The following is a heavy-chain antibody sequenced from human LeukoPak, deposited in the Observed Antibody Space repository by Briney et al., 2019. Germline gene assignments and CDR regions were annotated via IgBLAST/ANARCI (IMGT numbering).Heavy chain of an antibody. CDR2: ISGSGGST. CDR3: AIQQWLVNYYYYMDV. CDR1: GFTFSSYA. D-gene: IGHD6-19*01. Sequence: TGGSLRLSCAASGFTFSSYAMSWVRQAPGKGLEWVSAISGSGGSTYYADSVKGRFTISRDNSKNTLYLQMNSLRAEDTAVYYCAIQQWLVNYYYYMDVWGKGTTVTVSS. J-gene: IGHJ6*03. V-gene: IGHV3-23*01.